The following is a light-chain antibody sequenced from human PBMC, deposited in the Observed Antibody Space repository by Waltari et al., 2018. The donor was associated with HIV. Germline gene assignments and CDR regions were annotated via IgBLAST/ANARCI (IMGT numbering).Light chain of an antibody. CDR3: QQYNNWPPFT. Sequence: EIVMTQSPATLSVSPGARATLSCRASQSVSSNLAWYQQKPGQAPRLLIHGASTRATGIPARFSGSGSGTEFTLTISSLQSEDFAVYYCQQYNNWPPFTFGPGTKVDIK. J-gene: IGKJ3*01. CDR1: QSVSSN. V-gene: IGKV3-15*01. CDR2: GAS.